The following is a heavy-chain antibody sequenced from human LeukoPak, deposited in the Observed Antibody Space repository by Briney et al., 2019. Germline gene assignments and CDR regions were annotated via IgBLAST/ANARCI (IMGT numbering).Heavy chain of an antibody. J-gene: IGHJ4*02. D-gene: IGHD7-27*01. CDR2: ISGGGVST. CDR3: AKDLGPYYFDY. Sequence: GGSLRLSRAASGFTFSNYAMSWVRQAPGKGLEWVSAISGGGVSTYYADSVKGRFTISRDNSKNTLYLQMNSLRAEDTAVYYCAKDLGPYYFDYWGQGTLVTVSS. V-gene: IGHV3-23*01. CDR1: GFTFSNYA.